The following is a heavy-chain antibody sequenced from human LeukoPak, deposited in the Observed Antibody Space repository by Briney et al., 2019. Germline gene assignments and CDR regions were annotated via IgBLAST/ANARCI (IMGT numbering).Heavy chain of an antibody. CDR3: ARVSRSTLMRSYAFDI. CDR1: GGSFSDYY. Sequence: SETLSLTCSVYGGSFSDYYWSWLRQPPGKGLEWIGEINHSGSTNYNSSLKSRVTISVDTSKNQFSLKLSSVTAADTAVYYCARVSRSTLMRSYAFDIWGQGTMVTVSS. V-gene: IGHV4-34*01. D-gene: IGHD2/OR15-2a*01. CDR2: INHSGST. J-gene: IGHJ3*02.